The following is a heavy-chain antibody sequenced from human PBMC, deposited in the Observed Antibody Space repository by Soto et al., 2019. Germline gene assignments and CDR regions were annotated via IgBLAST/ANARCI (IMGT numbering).Heavy chain of an antibody. V-gene: IGHV4-34*01. Sequence: SATLSLTCAVYGGSFSGYYWSWIRQPPGKGLEWIGEINHSGSTNYNPSLKSRVTISVDTSKNQFSLKLSSVTAADTAVYYCARGSYYDILTGPLRPYYFDYWGQGTLVTVSS. J-gene: IGHJ4*02. CDR3: ARGSYYDILTGPLRPYYFDY. D-gene: IGHD3-9*01. CDR2: INHSGST. CDR1: GGSFSGYY.